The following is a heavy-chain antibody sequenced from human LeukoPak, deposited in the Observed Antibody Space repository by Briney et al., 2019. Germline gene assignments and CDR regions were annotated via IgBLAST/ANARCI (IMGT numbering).Heavy chain of an antibody. CDR2: MCHSGST. CDR3: ARSWNYGRAVEAFDI. V-gene: IGHV4-38-2*01. Sequence: PSETLSLTCSVSGYSTSSGYYWGWIRQPPGKGLEWIGSMCHSGSTYSNPTLKSRVTISVDTSKNQFSLNLNSVTAADTAVYYCARSWNYGRAVEAFDIWGQGTMVTVSS. CDR1: GYSTSSGYY. D-gene: IGHD1-7*01. J-gene: IGHJ3*02.